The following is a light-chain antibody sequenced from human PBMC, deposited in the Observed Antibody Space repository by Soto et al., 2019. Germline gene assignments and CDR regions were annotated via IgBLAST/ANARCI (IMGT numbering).Light chain of an antibody. CDR3: SSCAGRNNLI. CDR2: KVT. V-gene: IGLV2-8*01. CDR1: SSDVGGYNY. Sequence: QSALTQPPSASGSPGQSVTISCTGTSSDVGGYNYVSWYQQHPGKAPKLMIYKVTQRPSGVPDRFSGSKSGNTASLTVSGLQAEDEADYFCSSCAGRNNLIYGGGTQLTVL. J-gene: IGLJ2*01.